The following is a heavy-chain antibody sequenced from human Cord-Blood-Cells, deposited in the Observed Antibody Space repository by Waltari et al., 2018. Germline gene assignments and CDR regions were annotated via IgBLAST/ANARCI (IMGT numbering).Heavy chain of an antibody. V-gene: IGHV1-69*12. CDR2: IIPILGRA. Sequence: QVQLVQSGAEVKKPGSSVKVSCKASGGTFSSYAISWVRQAPGQGLEWMGGIIPILGRANDEQKFQGRVTITADESTSTAYMELSSLRSEDTAVYYCARLRTGDYYFDYWGQGTLVTVSS. CDR1: GGTFSSYA. J-gene: IGHJ4*02. D-gene: IGHD7-27*01. CDR3: ARLRTGDYYFDY.